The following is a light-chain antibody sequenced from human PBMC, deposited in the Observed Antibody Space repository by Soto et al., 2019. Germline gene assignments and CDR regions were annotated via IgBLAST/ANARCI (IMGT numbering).Light chain of an antibody. CDR1: QCVDIN. CDR3: KQYMKGPRA. J-gene: IGKJ1*01. Sequence: SPANLPGCPQEIGTPSCRASQCVDINLALYQQKPGQAPRLLIYGASTRATDMPGRFSGRGSVALFTLTISSLRSEGFAGHYCKQYMKGPRAFGQGTKGEIK. V-gene: IGKV3-15*01. CDR2: GAS.